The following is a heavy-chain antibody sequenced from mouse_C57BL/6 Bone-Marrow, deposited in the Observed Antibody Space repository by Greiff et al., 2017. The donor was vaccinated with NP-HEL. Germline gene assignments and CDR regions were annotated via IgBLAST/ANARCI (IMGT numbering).Heavy chain of an antibody. CDR2: IYPRSGNT. J-gene: IGHJ1*03. CDR3: ARLHWYFDV. V-gene: IGHV1-81*01. D-gene: IGHD2-12*01. CDR1: GYTFTSYG. Sequence: VKLMESGAELARPGASVKLSCKASGYTFTSYGISWVKQRTGQGLEWIGEIYPRSGNTYYNEKFKGKATLTADKSSSTAYMELRSRTSEDSAVYFCARLHWYFDVWGTGTTVTVSS.